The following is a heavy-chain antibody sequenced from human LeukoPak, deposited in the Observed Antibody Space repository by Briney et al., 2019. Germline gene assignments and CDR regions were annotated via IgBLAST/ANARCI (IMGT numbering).Heavy chain of an antibody. Sequence: SETLSLTCTASGGSISSYSWSWIRQPAGKGLEWIGLIYTSGSTNYNPSLKSRVTMSVDTSKNQFSLKLTSVTAADTAVYYCARFGSGYYEYYFDFWGQGTLVTVSS. CDR1: GGSISSYS. CDR2: IYTSGST. V-gene: IGHV4-4*07. CDR3: ARFGSGYYEYYFDF. D-gene: IGHD3-3*01. J-gene: IGHJ4*02.